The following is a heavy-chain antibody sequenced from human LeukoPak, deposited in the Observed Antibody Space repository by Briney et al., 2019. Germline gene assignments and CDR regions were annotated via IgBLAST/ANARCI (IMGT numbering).Heavy chain of an antibody. CDR3: VRGRISEDGLDF. D-gene: IGHD6-13*01. V-gene: IGHV3-23*01. Sequence: GGSLRLSCAASGFTFSRSAMTWVRQTPGKGLDWVSSISSSGNTYYADSVKGRFTISRDNSKNMLYLQMNSLRAEDTAVYYCVRGRISEDGLDFWGQGTLVTVSS. J-gene: IGHJ4*02. CDR2: ISSSGNT. CDR1: GFTFSRSA.